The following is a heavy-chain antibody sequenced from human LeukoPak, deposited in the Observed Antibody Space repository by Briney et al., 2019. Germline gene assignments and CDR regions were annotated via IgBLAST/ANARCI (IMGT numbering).Heavy chain of an antibody. V-gene: IGHV3-9*01. CDR2: ISWNSGSI. D-gene: IGHD3-22*01. J-gene: IGHJ3*02. CDR3: AKPLTYYYDSSGYPDAFDI. CDR1: GFTFDDYA. Sequence: GRSLRLSCAASGFTFDDYAMHWVRQAPGKGLEWVSGISWNSGSIGHADSVKGRFTISRDNAKNSLYLQMNSLRAEDTALYYCAKPLTYYYDSSGYPDAFDIWGQGTIVTVSS.